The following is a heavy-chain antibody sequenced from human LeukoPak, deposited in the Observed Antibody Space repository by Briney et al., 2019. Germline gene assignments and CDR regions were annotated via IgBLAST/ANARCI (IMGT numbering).Heavy chain of an antibody. CDR1: GGSISSYY. J-gene: IGHJ6*02. V-gene: IGHV4-59*01. D-gene: IGHD3-10*01. CDR3: ARRGRKIYGMDV. CDR2: IYYSGST. Sequence: PSETLSLTCIVSGGSISSYYWSWIRQPPGKGLEWIGYIYYSGSTNYNPSLKSRVTISVDTSKNQFSLKLSSVTAADTAVYYCARRGRKIYGMDVWGQGTTVTVSS.